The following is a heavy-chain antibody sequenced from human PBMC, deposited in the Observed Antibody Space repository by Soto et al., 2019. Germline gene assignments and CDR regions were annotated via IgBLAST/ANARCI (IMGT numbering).Heavy chain of an antibody. Sequence: SETMSLTCAVYGGSFSGYYWSWIRQPPGKGLEWIGEINHSGSTNYNPSLKSRVTISVDTSKNRFSLKLSSVTAADTAVYYWARGRRSSGWYEYAFDIWGQGTMVTGSS. V-gene: IGHV4-34*01. CDR1: GGSFSGYY. J-gene: IGHJ3*02. CDR3: ARGRRSSGWYEYAFDI. CDR2: INHSGST. D-gene: IGHD6-19*01.